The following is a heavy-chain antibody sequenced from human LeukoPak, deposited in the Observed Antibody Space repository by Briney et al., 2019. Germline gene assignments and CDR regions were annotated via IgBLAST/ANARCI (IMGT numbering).Heavy chain of an antibody. CDR1: GFTFSNYA. J-gene: IGHJ4*02. D-gene: IGHD6-13*01. Sequence: GGSLRLSCAASGFTFSNYALSWVRHAPGKGLEWVSGISGSGTTTYYADSVKGRFTISRDNSKNTLYLQMNSLRAEDTAIYYCAKDSGQYSSSWYYWGQGTLVTVSS. CDR3: AKDSGQYSSSWYY. V-gene: IGHV3-23*01. CDR2: ISGSGTTT.